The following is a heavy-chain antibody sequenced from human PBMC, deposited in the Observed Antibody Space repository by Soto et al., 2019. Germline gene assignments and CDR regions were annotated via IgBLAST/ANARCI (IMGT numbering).Heavy chain of an antibody. CDR3: ARHGSQPLTIDH. Sequence: QVQLQESGPGLVKPSETLSLTCTVSGGSSSSYYWSWIRQPPGKGLEWIGYIYYSGSTNYSPSFKRRVTISVDTSNNQFSLKLSSVTAADPAVYYCARHGSQPLTIDHWCHGTLVTVS. J-gene: IGHJ4*01. CDR2: IYYSGST. CDR1: GGSSSSYY. V-gene: IGHV4-59*08. D-gene: IGHD6-13*01.